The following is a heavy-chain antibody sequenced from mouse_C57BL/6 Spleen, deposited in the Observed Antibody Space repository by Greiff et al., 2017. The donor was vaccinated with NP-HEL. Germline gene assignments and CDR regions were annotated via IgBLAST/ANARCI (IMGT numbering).Heavy chain of an antibody. CDR1: GYTFTSYW. Sequence: QVQLKQPGAELVKPGASVKMSCKASGYTFTSYWITWVKQRPGQGLEWIGDIYPGSGSTNYNEKFKSKATLTVDTSSSTAYMQLSSLTSEDSAVYYCARERDYYGSRTFDYWGQGTTLTVSS. V-gene: IGHV1-55*01. CDR3: ARERDYYGSRTFDY. D-gene: IGHD1-1*01. CDR2: IYPGSGST. J-gene: IGHJ2*01.